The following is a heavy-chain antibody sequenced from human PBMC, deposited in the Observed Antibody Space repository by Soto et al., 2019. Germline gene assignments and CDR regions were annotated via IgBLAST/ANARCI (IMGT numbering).Heavy chain of an antibody. J-gene: IGHJ4*02. CDR3: ARSFGVAAPGPFDY. V-gene: IGHV4-31*03. D-gene: IGHD6-13*01. CDR1: GGSISSGGYY. CDR2: IYYSGST. Sequence: QVQLQESGPGLVKPSQILSLTCTVSGGSISSGGYYWSWIRQHPGKGLEWIGYIYYSGSTYYNPSLKSRVTISVDTSPNQFALKMSSVTAADTAVYYCARSFGVAAPGPFDYWGQGTLVTVSS.